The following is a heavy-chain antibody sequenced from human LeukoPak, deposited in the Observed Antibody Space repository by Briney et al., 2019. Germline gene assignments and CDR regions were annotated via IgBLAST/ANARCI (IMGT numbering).Heavy chain of an antibody. Sequence: GGSLRLSCAASGFAFSNFAMSWVRQAPGKGLEWVSYISSSSSTIYYADSVKGRFTISRDNAKNSLYLQMNSLRAEDTAVYYCAREEFYYYYMDVWGKGTTVTVSS. CDR2: ISSSSSTI. CDR3: AREEFYYYYMDV. V-gene: IGHV3-48*04. CDR1: GFAFSNFA. J-gene: IGHJ6*03. D-gene: IGHD3-10*01.